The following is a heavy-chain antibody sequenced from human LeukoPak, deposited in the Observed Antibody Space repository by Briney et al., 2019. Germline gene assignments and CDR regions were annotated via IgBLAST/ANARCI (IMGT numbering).Heavy chain of an antibody. CDR2: ISSSGSTI. V-gene: IGHV3-11*01. CDR1: GFTFSDYY. D-gene: IGHD3-3*01. CDR3: ARLTRLRFLEWLFKPYYYGMDV. Sequence: GSLRLSCAASGFTFSDYYMSWIRQAPGKGLEWVSYISSSGSTIYYADSVKGRFTISRDNAKNSLYLQMNSLRAEDTAVYYCARLTRLRFLEWLFKPYYYGMDVWGQGTTVTVSS. J-gene: IGHJ6*02.